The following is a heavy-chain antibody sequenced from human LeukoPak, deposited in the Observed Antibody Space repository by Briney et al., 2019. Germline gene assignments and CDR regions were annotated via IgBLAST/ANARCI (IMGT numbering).Heavy chain of an antibody. CDR1: GFTFSSFP. J-gene: IGHJ4*02. V-gene: IGHV3-23*01. CDR2: IISGGAP. CDR3: AREYDLLTAYYTDLGY. D-gene: IGHD3-9*01. Sequence: PGGSLRLSCAAPGFTFSSFPMTWVRQAPGKGLEWVSTIISGGAPYYADSVKGRFTISRDNSKNTLYLQMNSLRAEDTAVYYCAREYDLLTAYYTDLGYWGQGTLVTVSS.